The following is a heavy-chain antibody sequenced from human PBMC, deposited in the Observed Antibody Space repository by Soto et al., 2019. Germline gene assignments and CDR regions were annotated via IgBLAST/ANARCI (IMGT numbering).Heavy chain of an antibody. Sequence: EVQLLESGGGLVQPGGSQRLSCEASGLTLNTYAMSWVRQAPGKGLEWVSVIGTDGSTDYADSVKGRFTISRDNSKNSLYLQMNSLRAEDTAVYYCANLRFDSSRRGYWGQGTLVTVSS. J-gene: IGHJ4*02. CDR1: GLTLNTYA. V-gene: IGHV3-23*01. CDR3: ANLRFDSSRRGY. CDR2: IGTDGST. D-gene: IGHD6-13*01.